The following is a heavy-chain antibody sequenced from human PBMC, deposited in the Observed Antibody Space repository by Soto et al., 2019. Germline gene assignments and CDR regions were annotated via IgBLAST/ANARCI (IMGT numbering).Heavy chain of an antibody. D-gene: IGHD1-20*01. CDR3: ARYTESKRYND. Sequence: QVQVLQSGPEVKRPGASVKVSCKTSGYTFTTRGISWVRQAPGQGLEWVGWIRPDNGNTKSAQRLQARVTLTTGTSARTAYMELRSLTSDDTAMYYCARYTESKRYNDWGKGTLVTVSS. J-gene: IGHJ1*01. V-gene: IGHV1-18*01. CDR2: IRPDNGNT. CDR1: GYTFTTRG.